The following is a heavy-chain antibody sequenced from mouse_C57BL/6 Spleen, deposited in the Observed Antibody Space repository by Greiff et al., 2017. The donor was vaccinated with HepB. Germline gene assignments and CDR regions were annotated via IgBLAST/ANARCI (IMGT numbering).Heavy chain of an antibody. V-gene: IGHV1-22*01. CDR1: GYTFTDYN. CDR3: ARDSNYPWFAY. J-gene: IGHJ3*01. Sequence: EVQLQQSGPELVKPGASVKMSCKASGYTFTDYNMHWVKQSHGKSLEWIGYIHPNNGGTSYNQKFKVKATLTVNQSSSTAYMELRILSSEDSAVYYCARDSNYPWFAYWGQGTLVTVSA. CDR2: IHPNNGGT. D-gene: IGHD2-5*01.